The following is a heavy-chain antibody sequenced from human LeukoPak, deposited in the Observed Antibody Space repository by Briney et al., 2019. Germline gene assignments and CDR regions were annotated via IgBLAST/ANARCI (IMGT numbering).Heavy chain of an antibody. V-gene: IGHV3-7*03. D-gene: IGHD3-10*01. Sequence: GGSLRLSCAASGFTFSSYWMSWVRQAPGKGLEWVANIKQDGSEKYYVDSLKGRFTISRDNAKNSLYLQMNSLRAEDTAVYYCARVQEALKGYYYASGSYYYDYWGQGILATVSS. J-gene: IGHJ4*02. CDR3: ARVQEALKGYYYASGSYYYDY. CDR2: IKQDGSEK. CDR1: GFTFSSYW.